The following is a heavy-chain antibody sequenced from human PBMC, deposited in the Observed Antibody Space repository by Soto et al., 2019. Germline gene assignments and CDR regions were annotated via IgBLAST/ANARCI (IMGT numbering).Heavy chain of an antibody. CDR3: ARDHYDSSGYYSDY. Sequence: SETLSLTCTVSGGSISSYYWSWIRQPPGKGLEWIGYIYYSGSTNYNPSLKSRVTISVDTSKNQFSLKLSSVTAADTAVYYCARDHYDSSGYYSDYWGQGTLVTV. CDR1: GGSISSYY. J-gene: IGHJ4*02. V-gene: IGHV4-59*01. D-gene: IGHD3-22*01. CDR2: IYYSGST.